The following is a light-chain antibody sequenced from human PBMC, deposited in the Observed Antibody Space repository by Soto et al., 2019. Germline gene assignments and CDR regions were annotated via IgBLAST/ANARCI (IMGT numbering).Light chain of an antibody. Sequence: EIVLTQSPATLSLSPGERATLSCRASQSVSSYLAWYQQKPGQAPRLLIYDAANRATGIPARFSGSGSGTDVTLTISSLEPEDFAVYSCQQYNNWPLTFGQGTKVDIK. V-gene: IGKV3-11*01. CDR3: QQYNNWPLT. J-gene: IGKJ1*01. CDR2: DAA. CDR1: QSVSSY.